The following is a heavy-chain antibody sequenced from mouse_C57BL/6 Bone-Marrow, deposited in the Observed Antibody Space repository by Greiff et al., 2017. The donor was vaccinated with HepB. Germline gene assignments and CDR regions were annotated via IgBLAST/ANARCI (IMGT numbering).Heavy chain of an antibody. D-gene: IGHD2-3*01. V-gene: IGHV5-2*01. Sequence: EVKLVESGGGLVQPGESLKLSCESNEYEFPSHDMSWVRKTPEKRLELVAAINSDGGSTYYPDTMERRFIISRDNTKKTLYLQMSSLGSEDTALYYWGRFDGYYWYFDVWGTGTTVTVSS. CDR2: INSDGGST. J-gene: IGHJ1*03. CDR3: GRFDGYYWYFDV. CDR1: EYEFPSHD.